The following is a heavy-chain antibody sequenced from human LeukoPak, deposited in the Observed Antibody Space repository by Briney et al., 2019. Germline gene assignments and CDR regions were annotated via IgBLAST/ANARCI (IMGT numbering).Heavy chain of an antibody. J-gene: IGHJ4*02. Sequence: GGSLRLSCAASGFTFSSYAMSWVRQAPGKGLEWVSAISGSGGSTYYADSVKSRFTISRDNSKNTLYLQMNSLRAEDTAVYYCAKASAMIVVVSKHLDYWGQGTLVTVSS. V-gene: IGHV3-23*01. D-gene: IGHD3-22*01. CDR3: AKASAMIVVVSKHLDY. CDR1: GFTFSSYA. CDR2: ISGSGGST.